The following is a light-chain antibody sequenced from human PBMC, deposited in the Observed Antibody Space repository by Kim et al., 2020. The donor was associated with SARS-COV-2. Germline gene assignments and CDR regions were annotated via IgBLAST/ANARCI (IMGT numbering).Light chain of an antibody. V-gene: IGLV3-1*01. Sequence: SYELTQPPSVSVSPGQTASITCSADKLGDKYACWYQQKPGQSPVLVIYQDDKRPSGIPERFSGSNSGNTATLTISGTQAMDEADYYCQAWDSSTAVFGGGTQLTVL. CDR1: KLGDKY. CDR2: QDD. J-gene: IGLJ2*01. CDR3: QAWDSSTAV.